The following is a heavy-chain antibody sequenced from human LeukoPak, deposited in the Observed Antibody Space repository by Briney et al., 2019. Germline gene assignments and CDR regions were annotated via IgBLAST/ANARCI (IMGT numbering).Heavy chain of an antibody. D-gene: IGHD3-16*02. CDR2: ISYDGSNR. V-gene: IGHV3-30-3*01. CDR3: AREVVDYVWGSYRPRVFDY. J-gene: IGHJ4*02. Sequence: QTGRSLRLSCAASGFTFSSYAMHWVRQAPGKGLEWVALISYDGSNRYYADSVKGRFTISRYNSNNMLFLQMNSLRAEDTAVYYCAREVVDYVWGSYRPRVFDYWGQGTLVTVSS. CDR1: GFTFSSYA.